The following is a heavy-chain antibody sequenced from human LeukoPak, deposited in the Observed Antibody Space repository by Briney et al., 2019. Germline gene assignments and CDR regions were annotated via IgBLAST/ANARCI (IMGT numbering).Heavy chain of an antibody. CDR3: ARDEPGFGELLVH. V-gene: IGHV3-7*01. Sequence: GGSLRLSCAASGFTFSSYGMHRVRQAPGKGLEWVANIREDGGHISYGDSVKGRFTISRDNTKNSLYLQMNSLRVEDTAVYYCARDEPGFGELLVHWGEGSLVTVSS. J-gene: IGHJ4*02. CDR1: GFTFSSYG. CDR2: IREDGGHI. D-gene: IGHD3-10*01.